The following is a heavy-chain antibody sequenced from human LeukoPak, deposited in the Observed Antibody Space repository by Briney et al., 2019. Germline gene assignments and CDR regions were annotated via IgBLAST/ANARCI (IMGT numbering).Heavy chain of an antibody. Sequence: SETLSLTCTVSGGSMRSYHWRWIRQPPRKGREWIGYVDYSGTFNYNPSIKSRVTISVDTSNNHFSLKLSSVTAADTAVYYCARGAKFGTYWGQGTLVTVSS. CDR1: GGSMRSYH. CDR2: VDYSGTF. CDR3: ARGAKFGTY. D-gene: IGHD3-10*02. V-gene: IGHV4-59*01. J-gene: IGHJ4*02.